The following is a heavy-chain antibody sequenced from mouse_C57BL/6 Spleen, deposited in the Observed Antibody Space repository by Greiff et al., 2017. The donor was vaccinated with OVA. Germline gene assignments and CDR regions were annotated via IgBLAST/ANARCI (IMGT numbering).Heavy chain of an antibody. CDR3: ARGDGSSAGYWYFDV. J-gene: IGHJ1*03. Sequence: QVQLQQSGAELARPGASVKLSCKASGYTFTSYGISWVKQRTGQGLEWIGEIYPRSGNTYYNEKFKGKATLTADKSSSTAYMELRSLTSEDSAVYFCARGDGSSAGYWYFDVWGTGTTVTVSS. CDR1: GYTFTSYG. V-gene: IGHV1-81*01. CDR2: IYPRSGNT. D-gene: IGHD1-1*01.